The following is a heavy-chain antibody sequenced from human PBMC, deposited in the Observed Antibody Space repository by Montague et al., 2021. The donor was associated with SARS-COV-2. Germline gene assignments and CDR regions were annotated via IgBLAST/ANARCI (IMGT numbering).Heavy chain of an antibody. Sequence: SETLSLTCAVYSGSLSGYYWSWIRQAPGKGLEWLASIHYSGYTYNHPSLRSRVTISVDLAKNQFSLKVSSVTAADTAVYYCARENFSFYGMDVWGQGTTVTVSS. CDR1: SGSLSGYY. J-gene: IGHJ6*02. V-gene: IGHV4-34*01. CDR3: ARENFSFYGMDV. CDR2: IHYSGYT.